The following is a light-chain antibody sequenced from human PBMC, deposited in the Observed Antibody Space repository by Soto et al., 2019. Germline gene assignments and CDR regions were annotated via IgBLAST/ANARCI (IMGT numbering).Light chain of an antibody. J-gene: IGKJ1*01. CDR2: AAS. CDR1: QDISNY. Sequence: DIQMTQSPSSLSASVGDRVTITCQASQDISNYLNWYQQKPGKAPKLLIYAASSLQSGVPSRFSGSGSGTDFTLTISSLQPEDFATYYCQQSYNTPRTFGQRTKVAIK. CDR3: QQSYNTPRT. V-gene: IGKV1-39*01.